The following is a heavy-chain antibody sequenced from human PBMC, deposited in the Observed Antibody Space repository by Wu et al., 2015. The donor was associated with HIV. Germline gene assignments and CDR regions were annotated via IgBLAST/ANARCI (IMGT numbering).Heavy chain of an antibody. J-gene: IGHJ3*02. Sequence: QVQLVQSGAEMKKPGASVNISCKASGYAFSTYYIHWVRQAPGQGLEWMGLINPGIGSTYYAEKFQGRVTMTRDTSTSTVNMHLGTLTSKDTAVYYCNRGMQRWVNDAFDIWGQGTMVTVSS. CDR3: NRGMQRWVNDAFDI. V-gene: IGHV1-46*03. D-gene: IGHD6-25*01. CDR2: INPGIGST. CDR1: GYAFSTYY.